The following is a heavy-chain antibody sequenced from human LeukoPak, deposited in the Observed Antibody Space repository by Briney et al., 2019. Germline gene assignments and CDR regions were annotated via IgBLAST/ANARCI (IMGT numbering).Heavy chain of an antibody. CDR3: ACSPVGATDY. CDR1: GGSFSGYY. D-gene: IGHD1-26*01. Sequence: SETLSLTCAVYGGSFSGYYWSWIRQPPGKGLEWIGEINHSGSTNYNPSLKSRVTISVDTSKNQFSLKLSSVTAADTAVYYCACSPVGATDYWGQGTLVTVSS. CDR2: INHSGST. V-gene: IGHV4-34*01. J-gene: IGHJ4*02.